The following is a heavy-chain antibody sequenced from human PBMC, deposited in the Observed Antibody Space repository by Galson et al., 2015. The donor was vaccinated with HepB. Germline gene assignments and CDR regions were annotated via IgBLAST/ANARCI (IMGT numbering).Heavy chain of an antibody. D-gene: IGHD5-18*01. J-gene: IGHJ4*02. CDR3: ARGTTPGYSFPF. CDR1: GSIFIDYF. Sequence: SVTVSCKASGSIFIDYFLHWVRQAPGQGLEWMGRINPRSGDADFAQKFQGRVSMTRDTSIKTAYLEVNRLKFDDTAVYFCARGTTPGYSFPFWGQGTQVTVSP. V-gene: IGHV1-2*06. CDR2: INPRSGDA.